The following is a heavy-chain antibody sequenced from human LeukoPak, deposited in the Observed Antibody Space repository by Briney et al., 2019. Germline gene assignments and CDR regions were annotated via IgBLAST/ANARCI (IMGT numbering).Heavy chain of an antibody. CDR2: ISGSGGST. CDR3: ASWTTSAGIRQYYDILTGYYTRDYFDY. Sequence: PGGSLRLSCAASGFTFSSYAMSWVRQAPGKGLEWVSAISGSGGSTYYADSVKGRFTISRDNAKNSLYLQMNSLRAEDTAVYYCASWTTSAGIRQYYDILTGYYTRDYFDYWGQGTLVTVSS. J-gene: IGHJ4*02. CDR1: GFTFSSYA. D-gene: IGHD3-9*01. V-gene: IGHV3-23*01.